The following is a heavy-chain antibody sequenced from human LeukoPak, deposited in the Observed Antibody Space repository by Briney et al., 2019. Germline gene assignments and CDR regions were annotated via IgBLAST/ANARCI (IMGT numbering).Heavy chain of an antibody. V-gene: IGHV4-59*08. CDR1: GGSISSYY. J-gene: IGHJ3*02. CDR3: ASNAFDI. CDR2: IYYRGST. Sequence: PSETLSLICTVSGGSISSYYWSWIRQPPGKGLEWVGDIYYRGSTNYNPSRKSRVTISEDTSKNQFSLKLSSVTAADTAVYYCASNAFDIWGQGTMVTVSS.